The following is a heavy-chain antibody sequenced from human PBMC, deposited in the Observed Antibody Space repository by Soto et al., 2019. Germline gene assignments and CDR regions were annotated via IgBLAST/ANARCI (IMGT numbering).Heavy chain of an antibody. J-gene: IGHJ3*01. CDR1: GYTFSSYA. CDR3: AREGILGLFDAYDL. D-gene: IGHD3-3*01. CDR2: INAGYGNA. Sequence: ASVKVSCKASGYTFSSYAMHWVRQAPGQRLEWMGWINAGYGNAKSSQKFQDRVIISRDTSASTAYMELRSLRPDDTAVYLCAREGILGLFDAYDLWGQGTMVTVSS. V-gene: IGHV1-3*01.